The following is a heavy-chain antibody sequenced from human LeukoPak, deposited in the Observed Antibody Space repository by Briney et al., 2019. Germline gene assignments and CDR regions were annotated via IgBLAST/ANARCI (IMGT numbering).Heavy chain of an antibody. D-gene: IGHD5-12*01. J-gene: IGHJ5*02. CDR2: IYHSGST. Sequence: PSQTLSLTCAVSGGSISSGGYSWSWIRQPPGKGLEWIGYIYHSGSTYYNPSLKSRVTISVDRSKNQFSLKLSSVTAADTAVYYCARGGGPRCSGYDWWRHNWFDPWGQGTLVTVSS. CDR1: GGSISSGGYS. V-gene: IGHV4-30-2*01. CDR3: ARGGGPRCSGYDWWRHNWFDP.